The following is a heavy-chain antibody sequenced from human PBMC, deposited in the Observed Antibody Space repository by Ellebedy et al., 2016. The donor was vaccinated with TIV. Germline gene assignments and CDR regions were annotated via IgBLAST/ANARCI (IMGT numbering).Heavy chain of an antibody. V-gene: IGHV1-3*01. J-gene: IGHJ4*02. D-gene: IGHD2-8*01. CDR3: ARVPIYCTNGVCSSSFDY. Sequence: ASVKVSCKASGYTFTSYAMHWVRQAPGQRLEWMGWINAGNGNTKYSQKFQGRVTITRDTSASTAYMELCSLRSEDTAVYYCARVPIYCTNGVCSSSFDYWGQGTLVTVSS. CDR2: INAGNGNT. CDR1: GYTFTSYA.